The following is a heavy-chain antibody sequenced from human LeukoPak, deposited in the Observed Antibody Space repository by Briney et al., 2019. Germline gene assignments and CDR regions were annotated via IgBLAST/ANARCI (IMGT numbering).Heavy chain of an antibody. CDR3: ATYSSSSGYFDY. CDR1: GGSISSTSYY. D-gene: IGHD6-6*01. V-gene: IGHV4-39*07. CDR2: IYYSGST. Sequence: SESLSLTCTVSGGSISSTSYYWGWIRQPPGKGLEWIGYIYYSGSTYHNPSLKSRVTISIDTSKNQFSLKLSSVTAADTAVYYCATYSSSSGYFDYWGQGTLVTVSS. J-gene: IGHJ4*02.